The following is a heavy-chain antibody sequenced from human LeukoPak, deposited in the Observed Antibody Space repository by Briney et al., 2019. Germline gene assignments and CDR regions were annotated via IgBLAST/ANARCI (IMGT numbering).Heavy chain of an antibody. J-gene: IGHJ4*02. D-gene: IGHD3-22*01. CDR2: IYHSGST. CDR3: ARGQWLPVYDF. CDR1: GGFNTHYY. V-gene: IGHV4-59*01. Sequence: PSETLSLTCSVSGGFNTHYYWTWIRQPPGKGLELIGYIYHSGSTNYNPSLNSRVTISVDTSKNHFSLKLSSVTAADTAVYYCARGQWLPVYDFWGQGILVTVSS.